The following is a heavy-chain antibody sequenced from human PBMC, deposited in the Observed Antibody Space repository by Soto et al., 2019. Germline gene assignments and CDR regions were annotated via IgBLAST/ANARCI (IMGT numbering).Heavy chain of an antibody. CDR1: GFTFSNAS. J-gene: IGHJ2*01. CDR2: IKSKTDGGTT. D-gene: IGHD3-3*01. Sequence: EVQLVESGGGLVKPGGSLRLSCAASGFTFSNASMNWVRQAPGEGLEWVGRIKSKTDGGTTDYAAPVKGRFTISRDDSKNTLYLQMNSLKTEDTAVYYCTTGGITILGVVLKYWYFDLWGRGTLVTVSS. CDR3: TTGGITILGVVLKYWYFDL. V-gene: IGHV3-15*07.